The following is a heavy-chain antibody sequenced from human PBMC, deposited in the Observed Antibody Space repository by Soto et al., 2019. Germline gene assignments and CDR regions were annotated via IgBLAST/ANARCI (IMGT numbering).Heavy chain of an antibody. Sequence: EVQLVESGGGLVKPGRSLRLSCTASGFTFGDYAMSWFRQAPGKGLEWVGFIRTKPYGGTTEYAASVKDRFTISRDDSKSIAYLQMNSLKTEDTAVYYCTRVVLVAGYFYYGMDVWGQGTTVTVSS. CDR3: TRVVLVAGYFYYGMDV. V-gene: IGHV3-49*05. CDR2: IRTKPYGGTT. J-gene: IGHJ6*02. CDR1: GFTFGDYA. D-gene: IGHD6-19*01.